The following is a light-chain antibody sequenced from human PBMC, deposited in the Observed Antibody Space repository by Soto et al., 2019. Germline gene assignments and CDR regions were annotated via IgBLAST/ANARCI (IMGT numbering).Light chain of an antibody. CDR2: AAS. V-gene: IGKV1-9*01. CDR3: KQLNSYPIT. J-gene: IGKJ5*01. Sequence: IPWTQCPSSLSASLGALFTITGRASQGISSYLAWYQQKPGKAPKLLIYAASTLQSGVPSRFCGRRSGTDVNITISSLQPEDFSTYYCKQLNSYPITFGQGTRLEI. CDR1: QGISSY.